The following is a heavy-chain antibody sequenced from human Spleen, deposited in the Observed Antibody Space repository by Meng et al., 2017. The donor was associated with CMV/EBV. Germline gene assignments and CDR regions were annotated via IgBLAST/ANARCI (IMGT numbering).Heavy chain of an antibody. V-gene: IGHV3-30*04. D-gene: IGHD3-16*01. J-gene: IGHJ4*02. CDR3: ARDPGGYDWVSPLDY. CDR1: GFTFSSYT. Sequence: GGSLRLSCVVSGFTFSSYTMNWVRQAPGKGLEWVAAISYEGSDKYYADSVKGRFTISRDNFKNTLYLQMNSLRAEDTAVYYCARDPGGYDWVSPLDYWGQGTLVTVSS. CDR2: ISYEGSDK.